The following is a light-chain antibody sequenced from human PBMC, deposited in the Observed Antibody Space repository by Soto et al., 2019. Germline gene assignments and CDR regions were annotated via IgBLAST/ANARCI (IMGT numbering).Light chain of an antibody. J-gene: IGLJ1*01. Sequence: QSALTQPASVSGSPGQSITISCTGTSSDVGGYNYVSWYQQHPGKAPKLMIYEVSNRPSGVSNRFSGSKSGNTASLTISGLQAEDEADYYCQSYDSRLSGYVFGTGTKVTVL. V-gene: IGLV2-14*01. CDR3: QSYDSRLSGYV. CDR1: SSDVGGYNY. CDR2: EVS.